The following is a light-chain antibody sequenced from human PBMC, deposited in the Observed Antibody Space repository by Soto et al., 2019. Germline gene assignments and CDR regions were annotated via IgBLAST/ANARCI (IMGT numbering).Light chain of an antibody. CDR1: QSVDRAY. Sequence: EVVLTQSPGTLSLSPGERATLSCRASQSVDRAYLAWYQHKPGQAPRLLMYGSSNRASDIPDRFSGSGSGPDFTLPISRLEPEDFSLYYCHHYSDSPPYTFGQGTKLHIK. J-gene: IGKJ2*01. CDR3: HHYSDSPPYT. CDR2: GSS. V-gene: IGKV3-20*01.